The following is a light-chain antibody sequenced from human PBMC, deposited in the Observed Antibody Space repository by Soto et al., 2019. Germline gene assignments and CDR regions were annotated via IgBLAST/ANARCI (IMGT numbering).Light chain of an antibody. V-gene: IGKV3-15*01. CDR3: QQYNNWPPWT. CDR1: QSVTTN. Sequence: EVVMTQSPATLSVSPGERATLSCRASQSVTTNMAWYQQKPGQAPRLLIYGASTRATGIPARFSGSGSGTDFTLTISSLQSEDFAVYSCQQYNNWPPWTLGQGTKVDTK. J-gene: IGKJ1*01. CDR2: GAS.